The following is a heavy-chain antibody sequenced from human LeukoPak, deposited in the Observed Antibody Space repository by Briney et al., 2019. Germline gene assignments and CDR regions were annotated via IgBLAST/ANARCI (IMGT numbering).Heavy chain of an antibody. J-gene: IGHJ3*02. CDR1: GGSISSGAYS. CDR3: ARDLYDSSGYYSGGAFDI. CDR2: IYQSGST. V-gene: IGHV4-30-2*01. Sequence: SETLSLTCAVSGGSISSGAYSWSWIRQPPGKGLEWIGYIYQSGSTYYNPSLKSRVTISVDKSKNQFSLKLSSVTAADTAVYYCARDLYDSSGYYSGGAFDIWGQGTMVTVSS. D-gene: IGHD3-22*01.